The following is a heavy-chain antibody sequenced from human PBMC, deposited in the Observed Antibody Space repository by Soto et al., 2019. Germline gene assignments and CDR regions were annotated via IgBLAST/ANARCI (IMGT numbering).Heavy chain of an antibody. CDR3: ARDYCSGGSCRGNDY. CDR1: GGSISSGGYY. D-gene: IGHD2-15*01. Sequence: SETLSLTCTVSGGSISSGGYYWSWIRQHPGKGLEWIGYIYYSGSTYYNPSLKSRVTISVDTSKNQFSLKLSSVTAADTAVYYCARDYCSGGSCRGNDYWGQGTLVTVSS. CDR2: IYYSGST. V-gene: IGHV4-61*08. J-gene: IGHJ4*02.